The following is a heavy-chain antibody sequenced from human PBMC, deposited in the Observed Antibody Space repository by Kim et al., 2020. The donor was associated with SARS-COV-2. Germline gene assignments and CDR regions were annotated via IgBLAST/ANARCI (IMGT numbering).Heavy chain of an antibody. J-gene: IGHJ4*02. CDR1: GGSFSGYY. Sequence: SETLSLTCAVYGGSFSGYYWSWIRQPPGKGLEWIGEINHSGSTNYNPSLKSRVTISVDTSENQFSLKLSSVTAADTAVYYCARKQWLAPFDYWGQGTLVTVSS. V-gene: IGHV4-34*01. D-gene: IGHD6-19*01. CDR3: ARKQWLAPFDY. CDR2: INHSGST.